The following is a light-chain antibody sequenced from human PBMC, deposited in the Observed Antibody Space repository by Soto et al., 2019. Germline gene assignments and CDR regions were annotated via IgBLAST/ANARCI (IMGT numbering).Light chain of an antibody. V-gene: IGKV4-1*01. J-gene: IGKJ2*01. CDR1: QSVLYSSNSKNY. Sequence: DIVMTQSPDSLAVSLGERATINCKSSQSVLYSSNSKNYLAWYQHKPGQPPKLLISWASIRESGVPDRFSGSGSGTDFTLTISSLLAEDVAVYYCQQYYNTPYTFGQGSKLEIK. CDR3: QQYYNTPYT. CDR2: WAS.